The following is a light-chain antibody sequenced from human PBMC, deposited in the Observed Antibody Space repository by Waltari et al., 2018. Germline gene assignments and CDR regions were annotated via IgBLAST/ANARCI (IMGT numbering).Light chain of an antibody. J-gene: IGKJ4*01. V-gene: IGKV1-9*01. Sequence: TQLTQSPSSLAASVGDRVTISCRTSQVILGYLSWYQQKPGKAPKLLIYAASTLQSGVPSRFSGSGSGMDFNITISNLQPEDFATYYCQQLKSYPITFGGGTMVEIK. CDR3: QQLKSYPIT. CDR2: AAS. CDR1: QVILGY.